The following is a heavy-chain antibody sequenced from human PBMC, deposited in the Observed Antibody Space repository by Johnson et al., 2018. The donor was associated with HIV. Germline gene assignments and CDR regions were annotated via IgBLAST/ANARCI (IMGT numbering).Heavy chain of an antibody. CDR2: MSYDGNNK. D-gene: IGHD1-7*01. CDR3: ARDNREWQTGTKGDAFDI. Sequence: QVQLVESGGGVVQPGKSLRLSCAASGFTFSSYAIHWVRQAPDKGLEWVAIMSYDGNNKYYADSVKYRFTISRDNSKNTLYLQMNSLRPEDTAVYYCARDNREWQTGTKGDAFDIWGQGTMVTVSS. V-gene: IGHV3-30-3*01. J-gene: IGHJ3*02. CDR1: GFTFSSYA.